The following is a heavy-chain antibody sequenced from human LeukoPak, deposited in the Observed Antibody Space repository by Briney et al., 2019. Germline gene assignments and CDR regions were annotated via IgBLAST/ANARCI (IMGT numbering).Heavy chain of an antibody. J-gene: IGHJ6*03. D-gene: IGHD6-19*01. CDR1: GYTFTSYG. CDR2: ISAYNGNT. V-gene: IGHV1-18*01. CDR3: ARAGPYSSGWLRSGYYYYYMDV. Sequence: PGASVKVSCKASGYTFTSYGISWVRQAPGQGLEWMGWISAYNGNTNYAQKLQGRVTMTTDTSTSTAYMELRSLRSDDTAVYYCARAGPYSSGWLRSGYYYYYMDVWGKGTTVTVSS.